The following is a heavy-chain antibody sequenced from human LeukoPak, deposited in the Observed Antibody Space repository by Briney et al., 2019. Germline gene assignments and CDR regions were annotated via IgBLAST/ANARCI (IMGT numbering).Heavy chain of an antibody. CDR2: ISAYNGNT. J-gene: IGHJ6*02. CDR3: ARLGSTGYSSCWSPAPYYYYGMDV. Sequence: GASVKVSCKASGYTFTSYGISWVRQAPGQGLEWMGWISAYNGNTNYAQKLQGRVTMTTDTSTSTAYMELRSLRSDDTAVYYCARLGSTGYSSCWSPAPYYYYGMDVWGQGTTVTVSS. CDR1: GYTFTSYG. V-gene: IGHV1-18*01. D-gene: IGHD6-19*01.